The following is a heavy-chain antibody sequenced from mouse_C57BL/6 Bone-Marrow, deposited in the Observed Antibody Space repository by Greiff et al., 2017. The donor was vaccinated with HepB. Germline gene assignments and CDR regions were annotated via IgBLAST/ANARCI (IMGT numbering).Heavy chain of an antibody. J-gene: IGHJ2*01. CDR1: GFTFSDYG. CDR2: ISSGSSTI. D-gene: IGHD2-3*01. V-gene: IGHV5-17*01. CDR3: ARNGYSYFDY. Sequence: EVKVVESGGGLVKPGGSLKLSCAASGFTFSDYGMHWVRQAPEKGLEWVAYISSGSSTIYYADTVKGRFTISRDNAKNTLFLQMTSLRSEDTAMYYCARNGYSYFDYWGQGTTLTVSS.